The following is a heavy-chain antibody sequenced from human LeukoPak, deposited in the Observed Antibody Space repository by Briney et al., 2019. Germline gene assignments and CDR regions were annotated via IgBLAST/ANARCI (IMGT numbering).Heavy chain of an antibody. CDR2: INPSSGGT. V-gene: IGHV1-2*02. J-gene: IGHJ4*02. CDR1: GYTFTCSY. Sequence: ASVKVSCKASGYTFTCSYMHWVRQAPGQGLEWMGWINPSSGGTNYAQKFQGGVTMTRDTSISTAYMELSRLRSDDTAVYYCARDWSSTLNYWGQGTLVTVSS. CDR3: ARDWSSTLNY. D-gene: IGHD2-2*01.